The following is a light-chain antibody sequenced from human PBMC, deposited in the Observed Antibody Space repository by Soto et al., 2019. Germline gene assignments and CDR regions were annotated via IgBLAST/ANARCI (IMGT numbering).Light chain of an antibody. V-gene: IGKV3-11*01. CDR3: HQRNK. Sequence: EVVLTQSPATLSLAQGERATLSCRASQFLSSYLAWYQQKPGQPPRLLIYDTSNRATGIPARFSGSRSGTDFTLTISSLEPEDFGVYFCHQRNKFGQGTRLENK. J-gene: IGKJ5*01. CDR2: DTS. CDR1: QFLSSY.